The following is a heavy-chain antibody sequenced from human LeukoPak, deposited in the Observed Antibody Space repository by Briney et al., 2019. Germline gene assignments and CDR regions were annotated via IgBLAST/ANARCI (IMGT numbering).Heavy chain of an antibody. CDR2: IYHSGST. CDR1: GGSISSGTYY. J-gene: IGHJ4*02. CDR3: ARAVYYDILTGPVYYFDY. Sequence: PSETLSLTCTVSGGSISSGTYYWGWIRQPPGKGLEWIGSIYHSGSTYYNPSLKSRVTISVDTSKNQFSLKLSSVTAADTAVYYCARAVYYDILTGPVYYFDYWGQGTLVTVSS. D-gene: IGHD3-9*01. V-gene: IGHV4-39*07.